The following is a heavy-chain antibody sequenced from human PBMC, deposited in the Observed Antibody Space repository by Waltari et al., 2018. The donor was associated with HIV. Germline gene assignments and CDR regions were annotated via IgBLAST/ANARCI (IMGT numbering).Heavy chain of an antibody. CDR2: INHSGST. Sequence: QVQLQQWGAGLLKPSETLSLTCAVYGGSFSGYYWSWIRQPPGKGLEWIGEINHSGSTNYNPSLKSRVTISVDTSKNQFSLKLSSVTAADTAVYYCASRSYYNPLGYWGQGTLVNVSS. CDR3: ASRSYYNPLGY. D-gene: IGHD3-10*01. CDR1: GGSFSGYY. V-gene: IGHV4-34*01. J-gene: IGHJ4*02.